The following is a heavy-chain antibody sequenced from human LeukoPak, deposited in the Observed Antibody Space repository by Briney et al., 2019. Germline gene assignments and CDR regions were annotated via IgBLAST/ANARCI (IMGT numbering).Heavy chain of an antibody. CDR2: ISGSDGST. Sequence: GGSLRLSCAASGFTFSSYAMSWVRQAPGKGLEWVSAISGSDGSTYYADSVKGRFTISRDNSKNTLYLQMNSLRAEDTAVYYCAKLGNSNPLRLPFDYWGQGTLVTVSS. CDR1: GFTFSSYA. J-gene: IGHJ4*02. D-gene: IGHD4-23*01. CDR3: AKLGNSNPLRLPFDY. V-gene: IGHV3-23*01.